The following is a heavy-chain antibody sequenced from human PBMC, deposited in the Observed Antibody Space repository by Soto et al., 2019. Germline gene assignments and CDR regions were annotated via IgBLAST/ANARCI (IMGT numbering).Heavy chain of an antibody. CDR3: ARGTGSYYGQSRQ. D-gene: IGHD1-26*01. V-gene: IGHV4-4*02. CDR2: IYLNGATNFGST. J-gene: IGHJ1*01. Sequence: QVQLQESGPGLVKPSGTLSLACNVSGTSVSTGNWLSWVRQPPGKGLEWIAEIYLNGATNFGSTNNNPSLRSRFTVSITGSKNHSPLSLGSEKAADPAFYYCARGTGSYYGQSRQWGRGPLVTVSS. CDR1: GTSVSTGNW.